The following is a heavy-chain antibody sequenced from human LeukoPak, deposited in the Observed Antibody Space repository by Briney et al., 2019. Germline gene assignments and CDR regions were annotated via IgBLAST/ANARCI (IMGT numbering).Heavy chain of an antibody. CDR1: GGSISSYY. Sequence: SETLSLTCTVSGGSISSYYWSWIRQPPGKGLEWIGYIYYSGSTNYNPSLKSRVTISVDTSKNQFSLKLSSVTAADTAVYYCAREEYSSSYKRYFQHWGQGTLVTVSS. D-gene: IGHD6-6*01. CDR3: AREEYSSSYKRYFQH. J-gene: IGHJ1*01. CDR2: IYYSGST. V-gene: IGHV4-59*01.